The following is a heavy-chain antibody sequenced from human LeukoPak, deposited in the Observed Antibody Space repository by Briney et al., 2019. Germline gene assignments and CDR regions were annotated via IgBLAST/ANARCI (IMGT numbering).Heavy chain of an antibody. CDR1: GGSISSNSYY. Sequence: SETLSLTCTVSGGSISSNSYYWGWLRQPPGKGLEWIGSIYYSGSTYYNPSLKSRVTISVDTSKNQFSLKLSSVTAADTAVYYCARGNTWLGSDYYMDVWGKGTTVTVSS. V-gene: IGHV4-39*07. CDR2: IYYSGST. J-gene: IGHJ6*03. CDR3: ARGNTWLGSDYYMDV. D-gene: IGHD6-19*01.